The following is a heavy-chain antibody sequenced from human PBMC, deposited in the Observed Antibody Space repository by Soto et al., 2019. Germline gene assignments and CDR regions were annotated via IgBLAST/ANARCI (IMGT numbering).Heavy chain of an antibody. J-gene: IGHJ5*02. Sequence: GGSLRLSCAASGFTFSSYAMSWVRQAPGKGLEWVSAISGSGGSTYYAGSVKGRFTISRDNFKNPLYLQMNSLRAEDTAVYYCAKVAKFWSGKNWFDHWGQGTLVTVSS. CDR1: GFTFSSYA. V-gene: IGHV3-23*01. CDR2: ISGSGGST. D-gene: IGHD3-3*01. CDR3: AKVAKFWSGKNWFDH.